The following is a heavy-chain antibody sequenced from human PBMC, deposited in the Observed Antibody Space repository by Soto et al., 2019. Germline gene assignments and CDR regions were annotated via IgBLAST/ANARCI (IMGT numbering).Heavy chain of an antibody. CDR1: GFTFSNAW. J-gene: IGHJ6*02. CDR3: TTDSSYYYYYYYGMDV. Sequence: GGSLRLSCAASGFTFSNAWMSWVRQAPGKGLEWVGRIKSKTDGGTTDYAAPVKGRFTISRDDSKNTLYLQMNSLKTEDTAVYYCTTDSSYYYYYYYGMDVWGQGTTVTVSS. CDR2: IKSKTDGGTT. D-gene: IGHD3-10*01. V-gene: IGHV3-15*01.